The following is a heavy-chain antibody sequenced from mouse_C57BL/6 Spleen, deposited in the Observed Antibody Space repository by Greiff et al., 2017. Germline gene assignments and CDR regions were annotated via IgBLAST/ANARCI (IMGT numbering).Heavy chain of an antibody. V-gene: IGHV5-4*01. J-gene: IGHJ4*01. Sequence: EVQRVESGGGLVKPGGSLKLSCAASGFTFSSYAMSWVRQTPEKRLEWVATISDGGSYTYYPDNVKGRFTISRDNAKNNLYLQMSHLKSEDTAMYYCVAYYSNYGYYAMDYWGQGTSVTVSS. CDR2: ISDGGSYT. D-gene: IGHD2-5*01. CDR1: GFTFSSYA. CDR3: VAYYSNYGYYAMDY.